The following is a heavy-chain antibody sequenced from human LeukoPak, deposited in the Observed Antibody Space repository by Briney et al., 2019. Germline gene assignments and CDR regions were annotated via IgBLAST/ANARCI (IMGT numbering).Heavy chain of an antibody. CDR3: ARDHEEDWLAEEYYYYMDV. J-gene: IGHJ6*03. V-gene: IGHV1-18*04. CDR1: GYTFTDYY. D-gene: IGHD3/OR15-3a*01. Sequence: GASVKVSCKASGYTFTDYYMHWVRQAPGQGLEWMGWISAYNGNTNYAQKLQGRVTMTTDTSTSTAYMELRSLRSDDTAVYYCARDHEEDWLAEEYYYYMDVWGRGTTVTISS. CDR2: ISAYNGNT.